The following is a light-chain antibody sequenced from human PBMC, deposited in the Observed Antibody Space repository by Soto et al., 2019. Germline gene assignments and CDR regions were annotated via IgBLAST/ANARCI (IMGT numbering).Light chain of an antibody. CDR3: QEDSYWPALT. J-gene: IGKJ4*01. CDR2: GAT. V-gene: IGKV3-15*01. CDR1: QSVRSN. Sequence: EIVMTQSPATLSVSPGEGATLSCRASQSVRSNIAWYQHRPGQPPRLLIYGATTRATGVPDRFSGSGSGTDFTLTIKRLRSEDFAVYYCQEDSYWPALTFGGGTKVDIK.